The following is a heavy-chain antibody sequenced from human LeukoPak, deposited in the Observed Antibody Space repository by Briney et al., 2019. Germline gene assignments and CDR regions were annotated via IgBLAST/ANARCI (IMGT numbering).Heavy chain of an antibody. CDR3: ARGRRSRYDILTGYPDSYYFDY. D-gene: IGHD3-9*01. CDR1: GGSISSYY. J-gene: IGHJ4*02. Sequence: PSETLSLTCTVSGGSISSYYWSWIRQPPGKGLEWIGYIYYSGSTNYNPSLKSRVTISVDTSKNQFSLKLSSVTAADTAVYYCARGRRSRYDILTGYPDSYYFDYWGQGTLVTVSS. CDR2: IYYSGST. V-gene: IGHV4-59*01.